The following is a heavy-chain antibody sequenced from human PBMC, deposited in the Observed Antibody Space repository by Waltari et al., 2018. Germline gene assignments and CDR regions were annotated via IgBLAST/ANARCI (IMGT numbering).Heavy chain of an antibody. Sequence: QVQLQQSGPGLVKPSQTLSLTCAISGDSVPSNHSTWDWVRQSPSRGLEWLGRTYYRSKWFYDYPLSVRSRISINPDTSKNQFSLQLNSVTPEDTAVYYCARDLTEGKGNWFDPWGQGTLVTVSS. D-gene: IGHD3-10*01. CDR1: GDSVPSNHST. V-gene: IGHV6-1*01. CDR3: ARDLTEGKGNWFDP. J-gene: IGHJ5*02. CDR2: TYYRSKWFY.